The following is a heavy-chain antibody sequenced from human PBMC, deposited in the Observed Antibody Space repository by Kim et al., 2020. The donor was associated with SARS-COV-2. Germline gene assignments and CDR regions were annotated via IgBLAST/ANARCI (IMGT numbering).Heavy chain of an antibody. CDR3: TTEMYYYDSSY. D-gene: IGHD3-22*01. CDR1: EFTFSNDW. J-gene: IGHJ4*02. V-gene: IGHV3-15*01. Sequence: GGSLRLSCAASEFTFSNDWMSWVRQAPGKGLEWVASIKRKTDGETKDYAAPVRGRFTSSRDDSTNTLYLQMNSLKNEDTAVYYCTTEMYYYDSSYWGPGTLVTVSS. CDR2: IKRKTDGETK.